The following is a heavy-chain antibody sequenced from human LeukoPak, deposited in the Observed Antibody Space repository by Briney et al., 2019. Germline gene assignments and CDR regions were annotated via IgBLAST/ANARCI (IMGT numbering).Heavy chain of an antibody. CDR3: ARDLGSTSLNWFDP. CDR1: GYTFTSYG. CDR2: ISAYNGNT. V-gene: IGHV1-18*01. Sequence: ASVTVSCKASGYTFTSYGISWVRQAPGQGLEWMGWISAYNGNTNYAQKLQGRVTMTTDTSTSTAYMELRSLRSDDTAVYYCARDLGSTSLNWFDPWGQGTLVTVSS. D-gene: IGHD2-2*01. J-gene: IGHJ5*02.